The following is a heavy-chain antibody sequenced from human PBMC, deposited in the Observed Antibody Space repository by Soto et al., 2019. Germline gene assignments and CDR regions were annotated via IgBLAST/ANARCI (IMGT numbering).Heavy chain of an antibody. CDR2: ISRSSSYI. Sequence: GGSLRLSCGASGFSFSNYTMNWVRQAPGKGLEWVSSISRSSSYIYYADSVRGRFTVSRDNAKNSLYLQMNRLRVEDTAVYYCARRKDNCFDPWGPGTLVTVSS. CDR3: ARRKDNCFDP. J-gene: IGHJ5*02. CDR1: GFSFSNYT. V-gene: IGHV3-21*01.